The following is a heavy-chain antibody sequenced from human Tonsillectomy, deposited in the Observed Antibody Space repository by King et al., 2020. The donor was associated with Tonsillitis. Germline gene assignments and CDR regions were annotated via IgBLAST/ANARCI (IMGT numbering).Heavy chain of an antibody. J-gene: IGHJ2*01. V-gene: IGHV3-30*03. CDR2: IAYDASYE. D-gene: IGHD3-10*01. CDR1: GFTFSNYG. Sequence: VQLVESGGGVVQPGRSLRLSCAASGFTFSNYGMHWVRQAPGKGLEWVALIAYDASYENYADSVKGRFAISRDNSKNTLYLEMNSLRVEDTSVYYCAIDVIGLSDWYFNLWGRGTLVTVPS. CDR3: AIDVIGLSDWYFNL.